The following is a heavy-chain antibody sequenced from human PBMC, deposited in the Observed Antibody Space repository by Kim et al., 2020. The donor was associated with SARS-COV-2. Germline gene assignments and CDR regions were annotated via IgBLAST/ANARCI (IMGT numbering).Heavy chain of an antibody. J-gene: IGHJ4*02. CDR3: AGGDGDFWSGYYTGVDY. V-gene: IGHV3-30*07. Sequence: VKAPFTISRDNSQNQVYLKMNSLRAEDTAVYYCAGGDGDFWSGYYTGVDYWGQGTLVTVSS. D-gene: IGHD3-3*01.